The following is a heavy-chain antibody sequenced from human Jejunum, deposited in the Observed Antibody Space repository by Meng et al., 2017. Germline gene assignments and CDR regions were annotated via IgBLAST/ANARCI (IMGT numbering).Heavy chain of an antibody. CDR2: IYWDDDK. D-gene: IGHD1-7*01. CDR3: AHTLVSNWNYLSPFDS. J-gene: IGHJ4*02. Sequence: ITLKESGPTQVKPTQTFTLSCTFSWFSLSTSEGGGGWIRQPPGKALEWLALIYWDDDKRYSPSLNNRLTITKDTSRNQVVLTMTNMDPVDTATYYCAHTLVSNWNYLSPFDSWGQGTLVTVSS. V-gene: IGHV2-5*02. CDR1: WFSLSTSEGG.